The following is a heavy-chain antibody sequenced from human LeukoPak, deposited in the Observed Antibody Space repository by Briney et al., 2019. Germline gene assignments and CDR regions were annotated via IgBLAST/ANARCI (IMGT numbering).Heavy chain of an antibody. D-gene: IGHD6-13*01. CDR2: ISSSSSYI. Sequence: GGSLRLSCAASGFTFSSYSMNWVRQAPGKGLEWVSSISSSSSYIYYADSVKGRFTISRDNAKNSLYLQMNSLRAEDTAVYYCARDSRQQLVPVLDAEYFQHWGQGTLVTVSS. CDR1: GFTFSSYS. V-gene: IGHV3-21*01. CDR3: ARDSRQQLVPVLDAEYFQH. J-gene: IGHJ1*01.